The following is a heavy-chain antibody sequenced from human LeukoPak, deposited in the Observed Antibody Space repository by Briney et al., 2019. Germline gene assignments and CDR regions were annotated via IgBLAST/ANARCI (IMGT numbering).Heavy chain of an antibody. Sequence: SCKASGYTFTGYYMHWVRQAPGRGLEWVAFIRYDGSNKYYADSVKGRFTISRDNSKNTLYLQMNSLRPDDTAVYYCAKDLGPVALNGGDYWGQGTLVTVSS. V-gene: IGHV3-30*02. J-gene: IGHJ4*02. CDR2: IRYDGSNK. CDR1: GYTFTGYY. D-gene: IGHD6-19*01. CDR3: AKDLGPVALNGGDY.